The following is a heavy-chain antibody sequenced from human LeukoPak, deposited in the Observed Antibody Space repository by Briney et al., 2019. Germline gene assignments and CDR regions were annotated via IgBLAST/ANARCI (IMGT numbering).Heavy chain of an antibody. J-gene: IGHJ5*02. CDR3: ATDGAGFDT. CDR1: GFTFNDYY. Sequence: GGSLRLSCAASGFTFNDYYMSWIRQAPGKGLEWLSYINIGGTNTHYADSAKGRFTISRDNAKKSLYLEMNYLRAEDTAVYYCATDGAGFDTWGQGVLVTVSS. CDR2: INIGGTNT. V-gene: IGHV3-11*01.